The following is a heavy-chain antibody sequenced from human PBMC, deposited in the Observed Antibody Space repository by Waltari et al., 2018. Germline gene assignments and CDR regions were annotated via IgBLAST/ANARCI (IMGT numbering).Heavy chain of an antibody. CDR2: ISGYKGET. CDR1: GYTFSNFG. Sequence: QGQLVQSGAEVKKTGASVKVSCKAAGYTFSNFGINWIRHVPGQGFEWMGWISGYKGETRYAQKFQDRVTMTTDASTKTAYMELRSLRPDDTAMYYCARGGFLKSIIIVVMDFDYWGQGTQVTVSS. V-gene: IGHV1-18*01. CDR3: ARGGFLKSIIIVVMDFDY. D-gene: IGHD3-22*01. J-gene: IGHJ4*02.